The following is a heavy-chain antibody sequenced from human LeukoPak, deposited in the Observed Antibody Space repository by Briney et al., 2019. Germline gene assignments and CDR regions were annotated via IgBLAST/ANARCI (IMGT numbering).Heavy chain of an antibody. J-gene: IGHJ5*02. D-gene: IGHD2-15*01. V-gene: IGHV4-59*08. CDR1: GGSISSYY. CDR2: IYYSGST. Sequence: PSETLSLTCTVSGGSISSYYWSWIRQPPGKGLEWIGYIYYSGSTNYNPSLKSRVTKSVDTSKNQFSLKLSSVTAADTAVYYCARHEGYCSGGSCYGKDWFDPWGQGTLVTVSS. CDR3: ARHEGYCSGGSCYGKDWFDP.